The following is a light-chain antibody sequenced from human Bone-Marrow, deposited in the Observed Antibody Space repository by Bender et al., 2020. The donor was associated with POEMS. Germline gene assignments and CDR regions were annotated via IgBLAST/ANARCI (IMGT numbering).Light chain of an antibody. J-gene: IGLJ3*02. Sequence: QPALTQPASVSGSPGQTITISCSGTSSDFGNYKLVSWYQKHSGKAPKLLIYAGDQRPSGVSTRFSGSRSGNTASLTISGLQAGDEADYYCSSYTSGNTLVVFGGGTSLTVL. CDR1: SSDFGNYKL. V-gene: IGLV2-14*02. CDR2: AGD. CDR3: SSYTSGNTLVV.